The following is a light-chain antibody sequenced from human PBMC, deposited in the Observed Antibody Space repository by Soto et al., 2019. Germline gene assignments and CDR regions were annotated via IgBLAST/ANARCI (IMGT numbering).Light chain of an antibody. V-gene: IGLV1-44*01. CDR1: SSDIGSNP. CDR2: RDN. CDR3: PASVDNVDAPV. Sequence: QSVLTQPPSASGTPGQRVAISCSGGSSDIGSNPVNWYLHLPGAAPKLLIYRDNQRPSGVPDRFSGSKSGTSASLTISGLQSEDYAYYLCPASVDNVDAPVFGGGTKLTVL. J-gene: IGLJ2*01.